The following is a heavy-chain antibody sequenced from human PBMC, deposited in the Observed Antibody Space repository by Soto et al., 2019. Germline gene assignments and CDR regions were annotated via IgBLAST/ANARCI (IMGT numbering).Heavy chain of an antibody. D-gene: IGHD6-19*01. CDR3: ARDRGVAPPVAGNTHYYYSMDV. CDR1: GYSFTNYG. J-gene: IGHJ6*03. V-gene: IGHV1-18*01. Sequence: DQLVQSGVEVKKPGASVKVSCKASGYSFTNYGITWVRQAPGQGFEWMGWISAYNGNTKYAQKLQGRVTRTTDASTSTAYLELRSLTSDDTAVYYCARDRGVAPPVAGNTHYYYSMDVWGKGTTVTVSS. CDR2: ISAYNGNT.